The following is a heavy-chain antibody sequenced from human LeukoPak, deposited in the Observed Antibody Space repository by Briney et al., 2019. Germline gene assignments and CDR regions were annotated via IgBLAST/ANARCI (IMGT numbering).Heavy chain of an antibody. CDR1: GYTFTSYD. CDR2: MNPNSGNT. Sequence: ASVKVSCKASGYTFTSYDINWVRQATGQGLEWMGWMNPNSGNTGYAQKFQGRVTMTRNTSISTAYTELSSLRSEDTAVYYCARGGYSSSWHPLWGEFDPWGQGTLVTVSS. J-gene: IGHJ5*02. CDR3: ARGGYSSSWHPLWGEFDP. D-gene: IGHD6-13*01. V-gene: IGHV1-8*01.